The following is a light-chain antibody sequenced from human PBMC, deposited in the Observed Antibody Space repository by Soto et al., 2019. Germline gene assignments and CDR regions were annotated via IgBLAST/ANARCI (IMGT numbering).Light chain of an antibody. V-gene: IGKV3-15*01. J-gene: IGKJ1*01. Sequence: EILMTQSPATLSVSPGDRATLSCRASQSVRSNLAWFQQKPDQAPRVLIYGASTRATGIPARFSGSGSGTEFTLTFISLQSEDFAVYYCQQYNDWPRTFGQGTKVDIK. CDR1: QSVRSN. CDR3: QQYNDWPRT. CDR2: GAS.